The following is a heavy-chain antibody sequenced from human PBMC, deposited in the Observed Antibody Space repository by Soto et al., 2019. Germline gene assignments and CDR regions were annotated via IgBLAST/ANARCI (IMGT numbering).Heavy chain of an antibody. Sequence: GGSLRLSCVASGFTFSNAWMNWVRQAPGKGLEWVGRFKSKAAGGTIDYAAPVKGRFTISRDDSKNTVYLQMNSLKTEDTAVYYCARDPSGYYYDSRGPYYGMDVWGQGT. V-gene: IGHV3-15*07. D-gene: IGHD3-22*01. CDR1: GFTFSNAW. CDR3: ARDPSGYYYDSRGPYYGMDV. J-gene: IGHJ6*02. CDR2: FKSKAAGGTI.